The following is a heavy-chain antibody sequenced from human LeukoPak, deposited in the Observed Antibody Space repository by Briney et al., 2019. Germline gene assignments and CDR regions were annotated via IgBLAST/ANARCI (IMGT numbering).Heavy chain of an antibody. CDR2: IIPIFGTA. J-gene: IGHJ1*01. D-gene: IGHD3-22*01. Sequence: SVKVSCKASGGTFSSYAISWVRQAPGQGLEWMGGIIPIFGTANYAQKFQGRVTITADESTSTAYMELGSLRSEDTAVYYCARDQLGGDYYDSSGYYYFQHWGQGTLVTVSS. CDR1: GGTFSSYA. V-gene: IGHV1-69*13. CDR3: ARDQLGGDYYDSSGYYYFQH.